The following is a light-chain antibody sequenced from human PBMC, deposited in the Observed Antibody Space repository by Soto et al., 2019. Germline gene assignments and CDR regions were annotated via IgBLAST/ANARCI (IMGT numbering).Light chain of an antibody. CDR1: ESISSH. Sequence: KTQSPGTLSVYPGERVTLYCRASESISSHLAWYQQKPGQAPRLLIYDSSTRATGFPAGFSGSASGIEFTHSFCTLQSISFALYRCQQSQISCLTFGRGTRLENK. J-gene: IGKJ5*01. CDR3: QQSQISCLT. V-gene: IGKV3-15*01. CDR2: DSS.